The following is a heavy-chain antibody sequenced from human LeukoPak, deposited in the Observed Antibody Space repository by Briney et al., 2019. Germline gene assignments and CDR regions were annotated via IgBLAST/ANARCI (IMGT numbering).Heavy chain of an antibody. Sequence: GGTLRLSCAASGFTFSSYGMAWVRQAPGKGLEWVSSISAGGGATYYADSVKGRFTISRDNSKNTLFLQMNSLRAEDTAVYYCAREDGEGAFDIWGQGTMVTVSS. CDR2: ISAGGGAT. D-gene: IGHD3-10*01. V-gene: IGHV3-23*01. J-gene: IGHJ3*02. CDR3: AREDGEGAFDI. CDR1: GFTFSSYG.